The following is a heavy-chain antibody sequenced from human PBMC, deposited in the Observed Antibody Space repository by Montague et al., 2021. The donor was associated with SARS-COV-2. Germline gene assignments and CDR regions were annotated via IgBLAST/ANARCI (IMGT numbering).Heavy chain of an antibody. CDR2: INHSGST. V-gene: IGHV4-34*01. J-gene: IGHJ6*02. CDR3: TREGYQVLWSDYYYYGMDV. D-gene: IGHD2-2*01. Sequence: SETLSLTCAVYGGSFSGYYWSWIRQPPGKGLEWIGGINHSGSTNYNPSLKSRVTISVGTSKNQFSLKLGSVTAADTAVYYCTREGYQVLWSDYYYYGMDVWGQGTTVTVSS. CDR1: GGSFSGYY.